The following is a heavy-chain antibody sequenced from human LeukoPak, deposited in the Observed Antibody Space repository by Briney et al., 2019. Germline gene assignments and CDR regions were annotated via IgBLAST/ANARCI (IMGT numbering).Heavy chain of an antibody. J-gene: IGHJ4*02. CDR2: IIPIFGTA. D-gene: IGHD1-26*01. CDR1: GGTFSSYA. V-gene: IGHV1-69*05. CDR3: AREPVGATKRFDY. Sequence: SVKLSCKASGGTFSSYAINWVRQAPGQGLEWMGRIIPIFGTANYAQKFQGRVTITTDESTSTAYMELSSLRSEDTAVYYCAREPVGATKRFDYWGQGTLVTVSS.